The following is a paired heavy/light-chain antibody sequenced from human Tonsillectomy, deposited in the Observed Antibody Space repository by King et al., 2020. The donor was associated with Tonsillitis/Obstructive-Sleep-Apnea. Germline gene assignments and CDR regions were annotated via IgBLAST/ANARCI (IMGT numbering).Light chain of an antibody. CDR3: SSFSTSWTPVV. V-gene: IGLV2-14*01. CDR1: SGDVGGYNY. Sequence: SALTQPASVSGSPGQSITISCTGTSGDVGGYNYVSWYQQYPGKAPKLITFDVDDRPSGVSNRFSGSKSGNTAFLTISGLQAEDEADYYCSSFSTSWTPVVFGGGTKVTVL. J-gene: IGLJ3*02. CDR2: DVD.
Heavy chain of an antibody. CDR3: ARRYDSPETTYYFDS. D-gene: IGHD3-3*01. CDR2: IYPGDSDT. Sequence: EVQLVQSGLEVKKPGDSLKISCKGSGYSFTNYGIGWVRQMPGKGPEWMGIIYPGDSDTRYSPSFQGQVTISADKSISTAFLQWGSLKASDTAIYYCARRYDSPETTYYFDSWGQGTLVTVSS. J-gene: IGHJ4*02. V-gene: IGHV5-51*01. CDR1: GYSFTNYG.